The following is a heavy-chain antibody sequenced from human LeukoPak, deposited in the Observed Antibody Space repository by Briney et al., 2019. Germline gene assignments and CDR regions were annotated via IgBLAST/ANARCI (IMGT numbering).Heavy chain of an antibody. CDR1: GYTFTGCY. CDR3: AVPGAHAFFDY. CDR2: SNPNSGGT. Sequence: ASVKVSCKASGYTFTGCYRHWVRQAPGQGREWMGWSNPNSGGTNYAQKFQGRVTMTRDTSISTAYMKLSRLRSDDTAVYYCAVPGAHAFFDYRGQGTLVTVSS. J-gene: IGHJ4*02. V-gene: IGHV1-2*02.